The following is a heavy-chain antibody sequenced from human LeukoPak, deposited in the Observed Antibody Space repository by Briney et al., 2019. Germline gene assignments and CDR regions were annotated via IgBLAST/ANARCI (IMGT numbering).Heavy chain of an antibody. CDR2: INHSGST. CDR1: GGSFSGYY. J-gene: IGHJ4*02. V-gene: IGHV4-34*01. D-gene: IGHD1-26*01. CDR3: ARGRRSGSYYHFDY. Sequence: KPSETPSLTCAVYGGSFSGYYWSWIRQPPGKGLEWIGEINHSGSTNYNPSLKSRVTISVDTSKNQFSLKLSSVTAADTAVYYCARGRRSGSYYHFDYWGQGTLVTVSS.